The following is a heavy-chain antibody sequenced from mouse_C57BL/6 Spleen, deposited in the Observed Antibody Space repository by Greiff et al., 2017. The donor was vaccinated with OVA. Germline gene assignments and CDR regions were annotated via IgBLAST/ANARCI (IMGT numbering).Heavy chain of an antibody. V-gene: IGHV1-54*01. CDR1: GYAFTNYL. J-gene: IGHJ2*01. CDR2: INPGSGGT. Sequence: QVQLQQSGAELVRPGTSVKVSCKASGYAFTNYLIEWVKQRPGQGLEWIGVINPGSGGTNYNEKFKGKATLTADKSSSTAYMQLSSLTSEDSAVYFCARGGGRGEDDWGQGTTLTVSS. D-gene: IGHD3-3*01. CDR3: ARGGGRGEDD.